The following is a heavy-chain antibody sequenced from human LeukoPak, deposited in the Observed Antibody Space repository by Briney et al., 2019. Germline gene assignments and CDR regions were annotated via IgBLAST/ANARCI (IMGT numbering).Heavy chain of an antibody. CDR3: ARDYVVVIPYYGMDV. Sequence: GGSLRLSCAASGFTFSSYSMNWVRQAPGKGLEWVSYISSSSSTIYYADSVKGRFTISRDNAKNSLYLQMNSLRAEDTAVYYCARDYVVVIPYYGMDVWGQGTTVTVSS. V-gene: IGHV3-48*01. D-gene: IGHD3-22*01. J-gene: IGHJ6*02. CDR1: GFTFSSYS. CDR2: ISSSSSTI.